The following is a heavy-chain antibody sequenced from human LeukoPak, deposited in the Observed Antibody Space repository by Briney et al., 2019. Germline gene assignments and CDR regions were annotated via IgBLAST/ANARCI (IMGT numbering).Heavy chain of an antibody. D-gene: IGHD2-15*01. CDR2: IYYSGST. Sequence: SQTLSLTCTVSGGSISSGDYYWSWIRQPPGKGLEWIGYIYYSGSTYYNPSLKSRVTISVDTSKNQFSLKLSFVTAADTAVYYCARGDVVVVAFDYWGQGTLVTVSS. CDR3: ARGDVVVVAFDY. J-gene: IGHJ4*02. V-gene: IGHV4-30-4*01. CDR1: GGSISSGDYY.